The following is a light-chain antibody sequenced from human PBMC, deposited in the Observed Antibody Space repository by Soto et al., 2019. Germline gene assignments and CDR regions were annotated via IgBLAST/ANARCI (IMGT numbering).Light chain of an antibody. CDR2: GAS. CDR1: QSVSSY. Sequence: LKQSPAALSLSQGERSTLSCRASQSVSSYLAWYQQKPGQAPRLLIYGASTRATGIPDRFSGSESGTDFTLTISRLEPEDFVVYYCQHYGFSPFTFGQGTRLEI. J-gene: IGKJ5*01. V-gene: IGKV3-20*01. CDR3: QHYGFSPFT.